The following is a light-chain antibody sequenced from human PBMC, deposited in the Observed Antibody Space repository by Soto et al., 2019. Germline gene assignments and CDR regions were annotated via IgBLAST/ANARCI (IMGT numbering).Light chain of an antibody. CDR2: GDN. CDR3: QSLDSSLNRV. Sequence: QSVLTQPPSVSGAPGQRITISCTVSSSNIGARYDVHWYRQLPGAAPKLLLYGDNNRPSGVPDRFSGSKSGASASLAITGLQADDEADYYCQSLDSSLNRVFGTGTKVTGL. CDR1: SSNIGARYD. V-gene: IGLV1-40*01. J-gene: IGLJ1*01.